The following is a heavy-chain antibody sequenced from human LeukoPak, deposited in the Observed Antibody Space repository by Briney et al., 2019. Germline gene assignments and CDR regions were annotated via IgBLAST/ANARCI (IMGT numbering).Heavy chain of an antibody. Sequence: SETLSLTCAVYGGSFSGYYWSWIRQPPGKGLEWIGEINHSGSTNYNPSLKSRVTISVDTSKNQFSLKLSSVTAADTAVYYCARRPNWGPRWFDPWGQGTLVTVSS. CDR3: ARRPNWGPRWFDP. V-gene: IGHV4-34*01. J-gene: IGHJ5*02. CDR2: INHSGST. CDR1: GGSFSGYY. D-gene: IGHD7-27*01.